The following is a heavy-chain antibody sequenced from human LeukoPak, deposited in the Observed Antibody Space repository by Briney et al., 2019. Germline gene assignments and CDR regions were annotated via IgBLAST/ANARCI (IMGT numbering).Heavy chain of an antibody. Sequence: SETLSLTCTVSGGSISSSSYYWGWVRQPPGKGLEWIGSIYYSGSTYYNPSLKSRLTISVDTSKNQFSLKLSSVTAADTAVYYCARYSVGPRLTLFDYWGQGTLVTVSS. CDR1: GGSISSSSYY. CDR2: IYYSGST. V-gene: IGHV4-39*07. D-gene: IGHD2-15*01. J-gene: IGHJ4*02. CDR3: ARYSVGPRLTLFDY.